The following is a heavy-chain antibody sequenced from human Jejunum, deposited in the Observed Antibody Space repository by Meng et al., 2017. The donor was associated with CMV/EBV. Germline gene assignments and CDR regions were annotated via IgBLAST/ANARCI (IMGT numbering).Heavy chain of an antibody. V-gene: IGHV3-66*02. CDR2: IYSGGST. CDR1: GFSVSSNY. CDR3: GRDKRSLSY. Sequence: LRLSCTASGFSVSSNYMTWVRQSPGKGLEWLSVIYSGGSTFYADSVKGRFTISRDNSENTVYLQMNSLRPEDTAIYYCGRDKRSLSYWGQGTLVTVSS. J-gene: IGHJ4*02.